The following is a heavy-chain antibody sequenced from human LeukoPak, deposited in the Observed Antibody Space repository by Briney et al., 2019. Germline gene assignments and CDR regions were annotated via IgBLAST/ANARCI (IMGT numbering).Heavy chain of an antibody. CDR3: ARIYDFWSGPPYYFDY. CDR1: GYTFTGYY. D-gene: IGHD3-3*01. CDR2: INPNSGGT. J-gene: IGHJ4*02. Sequence: ASVKVSCKASGYTFTGYYMHWVRQAPGQGLEWMGWINPNSGGTNYAQKFQGRVTMTRDTSISTAYMELSRLRSDDTAVYYCARIYDFWSGPPYYFDYWGQGTLVTVSS. V-gene: IGHV1-2*02.